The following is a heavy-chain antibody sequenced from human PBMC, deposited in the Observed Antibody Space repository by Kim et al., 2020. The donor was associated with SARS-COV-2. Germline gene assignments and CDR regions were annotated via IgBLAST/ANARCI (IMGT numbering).Heavy chain of an antibody. CDR2: IYSGGST. CDR1: GFTVSSNY. D-gene: IGHD3-9*01. J-gene: IGHJ2*01. V-gene: IGHV3-53*01. Sequence: GGSLRLSCAASGFTVSSNYMSWVRQAPGKGLEWVSVIYSGGSTYYADSVKGRFTISRDNSKNTLYLQMNSLRAEDTAVYYCARVHIGDDILTGYYDPYANWYFDLWGRGTLVTVSS. CDR3: ARVHIGDDILTGYYDPYANWYFDL.